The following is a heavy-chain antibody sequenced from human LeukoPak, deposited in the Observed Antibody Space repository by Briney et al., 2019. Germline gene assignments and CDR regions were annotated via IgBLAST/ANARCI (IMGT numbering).Heavy chain of an antibody. Sequence: PSETLSLTCTVSGVSINTYYWAWIRQSPGRGLESIGYISSSGRTNYNPSLNNRVTMSLDTSKNQFSLNLSSVTAADTAVYYCARELWDSSGYFLDYWGQGTLVTVSS. V-gene: IGHV4-59*01. J-gene: IGHJ4*02. D-gene: IGHD3-22*01. CDR3: ARELWDSSGYFLDY. CDR2: ISSSGRT. CDR1: GVSINTYY.